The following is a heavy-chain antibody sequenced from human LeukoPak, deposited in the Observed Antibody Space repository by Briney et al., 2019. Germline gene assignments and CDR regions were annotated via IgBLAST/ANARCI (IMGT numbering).Heavy chain of an antibody. Sequence: GGSLRLSCAASGFAFSNAWMSWVRQAPGKGLEWVGRIKSKTDGGTTDYAAPVKGRFTISRDDSKQTVYLQMNSLQTDDTGVYHCTTEFFGSVYNNWGQGTLVTVSS. CDR3: TTEFFGSVYNN. CDR1: GFAFSNAW. D-gene: IGHD5/OR15-5a*01. V-gene: IGHV3-15*01. J-gene: IGHJ4*02. CDR2: IKSKTDGGTT.